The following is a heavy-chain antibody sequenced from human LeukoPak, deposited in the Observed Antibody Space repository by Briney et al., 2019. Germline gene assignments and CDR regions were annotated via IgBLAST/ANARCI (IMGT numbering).Heavy chain of an antibody. J-gene: IGHJ4*02. CDR1: GFTFSDYY. CDR3: ARATLRLGELFDY. Sequence: GGSLRLSCVASGFTFSDYYMSWIRPAPGKGLEWVSYISSSGSPIYYADSVKGRFTISRDNAKNSLYLQMNSLRAEDTAVYYCARATLRLGELFDYWGQGTLVTVSS. D-gene: IGHD3-16*01. V-gene: IGHV3-11*01. CDR2: ISSSGSPI.